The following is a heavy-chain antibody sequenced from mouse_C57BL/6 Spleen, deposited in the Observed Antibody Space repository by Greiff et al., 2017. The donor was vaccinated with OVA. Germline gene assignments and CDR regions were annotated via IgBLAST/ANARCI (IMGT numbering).Heavy chain of an antibody. D-gene: IGHD3-1*01. V-gene: IGHV5-16*01. CDR1: GFTFSDYY. CDR2: INYDGSST. Sequence: EVMLVESAGGLVQPGSSLKLSCTASGFTFSDYYMAWVRQVPEKGLEWVANINYDGSSTYYLDSLKSRFIISRDNAKNILYLQMSSLKSEDTATYYCARAAPYYFDYWGQGTTLTVSS. J-gene: IGHJ2*01. CDR3: ARAAPYYFDY.